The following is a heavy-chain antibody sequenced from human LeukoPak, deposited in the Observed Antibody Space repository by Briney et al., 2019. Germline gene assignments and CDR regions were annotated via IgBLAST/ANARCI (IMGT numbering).Heavy chain of an antibody. CDR1: GRSISSYC. CDR3: ARGPASGSNFAWFDP. J-gene: IGHJ5*02. V-gene: IGHV4-34*01. Sequence: SQTLSLTCTVSGRSISSYCWRWIRQHQGKGLEWIGEINHSGSTNYNPSLKSRVTISVDMSKNQFSLELTSVTAADTAVYYCARGPASGSNFAWFDPWGQGTLVTVSS. D-gene: IGHD3-10*01. CDR2: INHSGST.